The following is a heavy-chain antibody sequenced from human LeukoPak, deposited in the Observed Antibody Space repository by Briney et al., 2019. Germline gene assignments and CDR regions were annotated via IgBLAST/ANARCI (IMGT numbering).Heavy chain of an antibody. CDR3: ARHPFSNPFDF. Sequence: SETLSLTCTVSGDSITSSYWSWIRQPPGKGLEWIGYVYYAGNTDYNPSLRSRVAVSLDTPKSHFTLSLRSVTAADTAVYYCARHPFSNPFDFWGRGILVTVSS. V-gene: IGHV4-59*08. CDR1: GDSITSSY. J-gene: IGHJ4*02. D-gene: IGHD7-27*01. CDR2: VYYAGNT.